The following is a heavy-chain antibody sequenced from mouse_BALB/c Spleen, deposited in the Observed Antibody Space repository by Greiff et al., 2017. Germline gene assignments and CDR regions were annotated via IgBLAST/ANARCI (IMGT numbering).Heavy chain of an antibody. CDR1: GFSLTGYG. Sequence: VQVVESGPGLVAPSQSLSITCTVSGFSLTGYGVNWVRQPPGKGLEWLGMIWGDGSTDYNSALKSRLSISKDNSKSQVFLKMNSLQTDDTARYYCARHYYGYPYYFDYWGQGTTLTVSS. D-gene: IGHD1-2*01. V-gene: IGHV2-6-7*01. J-gene: IGHJ2*01. CDR3: ARHYYGYPYYFDY. CDR2: IWGDGST.